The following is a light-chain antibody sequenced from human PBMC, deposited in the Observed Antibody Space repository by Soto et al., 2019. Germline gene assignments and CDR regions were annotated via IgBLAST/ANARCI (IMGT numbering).Light chain of an antibody. CDR3: QSYDSSLSVV. V-gene: IGLV1-40*01. CDR1: SSNIGAGYD. CDR2: GNS. Sequence: QAVVTQSPSVSGAPGQRVTISCTGSSSNIGAGYDVHWYQQLPGTAPKLLIYGNSNRPSGVPDRFSGSKSGTSASLAITGLQAEDEADYYCQSYDSSLSVVFGGGTKLTVL. J-gene: IGLJ2*01.